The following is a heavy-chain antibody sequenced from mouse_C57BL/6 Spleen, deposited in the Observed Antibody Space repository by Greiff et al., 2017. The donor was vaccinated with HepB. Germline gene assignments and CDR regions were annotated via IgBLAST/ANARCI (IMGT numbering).Heavy chain of an antibody. CDR1: GFTFSSYT. V-gene: IGHV5-9*01. D-gene: IGHD4-1*02. CDR3: ARLNWDLYYLDY. Sequence: EVHLVESGGGLVKPGGSLKLSCAASGFTFSSYTMSWVRQTPEKRLEWVATISGGGGNTYYPASVKGRFTISRDNAKNTLYLQMSSLRSEDTALYYCARLNWDLYYLDYWGQGTTLTVSS. J-gene: IGHJ2*01. CDR2: ISGGGGNT.